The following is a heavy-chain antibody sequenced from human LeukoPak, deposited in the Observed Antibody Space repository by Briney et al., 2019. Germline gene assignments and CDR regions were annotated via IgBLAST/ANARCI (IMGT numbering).Heavy chain of an antibody. CDR2: IIPIFGTA. Sequence: SVKVSCKXSGGTFSSYAISWVRQAPGQGLEWMGKIIPIFGTANYSQKFQGRVTITTDESTSTAYMELSSLRSEDTAVYYCASGTMVVTWYYFDYWGQGTLVTVSS. CDR1: GGTFSSYA. CDR3: ASGTMVVTWYYFDY. J-gene: IGHJ4*02. V-gene: IGHV1-69*05. D-gene: IGHD4-23*01.